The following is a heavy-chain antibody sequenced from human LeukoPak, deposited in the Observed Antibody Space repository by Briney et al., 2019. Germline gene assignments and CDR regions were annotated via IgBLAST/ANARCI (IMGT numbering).Heavy chain of an antibody. D-gene: IGHD2-15*01. J-gene: IGHJ4*02. CDR3: EKRSSFYFHY. CDR2: ISSSGATT. V-gene: IGHV3-23*01. CDR1: GFTFSSYA. Sequence: GDSLKISCAASGFTFSSYAMSWVRQAPGKGLEWVSSISSSGATTYYADSVKGRFTISRDNSKNTLYLQMNSLRAEDTAVYYCEKRSSFYFHYWGQGTLVTVSS.